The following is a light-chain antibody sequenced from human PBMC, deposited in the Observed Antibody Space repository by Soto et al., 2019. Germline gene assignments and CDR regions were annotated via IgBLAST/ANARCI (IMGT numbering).Light chain of an antibody. CDR1: SSNIGGTNY. CDR2: SNN. Sequence: QSVLTQPPSASGTPGQKVFISCSGSSSNIGGTNYAYWYQQLPGAAPKLLIYSNNQRPSGVPDRFSGSKSGTSASLAISGLRSEDEADYYCAAWDDSLSGLWVFGGGTKLTVL. V-gene: IGLV1-47*02. J-gene: IGLJ3*02. CDR3: AAWDDSLSGLWV.